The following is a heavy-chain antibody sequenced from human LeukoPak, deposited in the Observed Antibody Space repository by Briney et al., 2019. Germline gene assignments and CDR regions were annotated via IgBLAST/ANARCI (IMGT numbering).Heavy chain of an antibody. D-gene: IGHD4-17*01. CDR1: GGSISSSSYY. Sequence: SETLSLTCTVSGGSISSSSYYWGWIRQAPGKGLEWIGSIYYVGKIYYNPSLESRVTISVDTSKNQLSLKLRSVTAADTAVYYCARHNGDYTTYIDYWGQGTLVTVSS. CDR3: ARHNGDYTTYIDY. J-gene: IGHJ4*02. CDR2: IYYVGKI. V-gene: IGHV4-39*01.